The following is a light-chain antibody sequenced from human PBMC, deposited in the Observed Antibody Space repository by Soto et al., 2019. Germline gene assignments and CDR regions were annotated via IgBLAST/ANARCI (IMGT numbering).Light chain of an antibody. Sequence: QSALTQPASVSGSAEQSITISSSGTIRDVGAYNLASWYQQHPGTAPKLIIYEVRNRPSGISSRCSGSRSGKTASLTISGLQSEDECDYYSSAYTARSTLAFGGGTQLTVL. V-gene: IGLV2-14*01. J-gene: IGLJ3*02. CDR1: IRDVGAYNL. CDR2: EVR. CDR3: SAYTARSTLA.